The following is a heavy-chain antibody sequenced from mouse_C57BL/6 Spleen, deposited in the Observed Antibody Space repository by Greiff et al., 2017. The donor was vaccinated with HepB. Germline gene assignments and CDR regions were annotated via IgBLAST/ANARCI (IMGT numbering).Heavy chain of an antibody. CDR1: GYAFSSSW. V-gene: IGHV1-82*01. CDR3: ASSPFTTVVAPRGFNAMDY. Sequence: VQLKQSGPELVKPGASVKISCKASGYAFSSSWMNWVKQRPGKGLEWIGRIYPGDGDTNYNGKFKGKATLTADKSSSTAYMQLSSLTSEDSAVYCCASSPFTTVVAPRGFNAMDYWGQGSSVTVSS. CDR2: IYPGDGDT. J-gene: IGHJ4*01. D-gene: IGHD1-1*01.